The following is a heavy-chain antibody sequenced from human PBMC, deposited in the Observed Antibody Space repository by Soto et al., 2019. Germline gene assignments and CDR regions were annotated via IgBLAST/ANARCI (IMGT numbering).Heavy chain of an antibody. V-gene: IGHV3-7*03. CDR1: GFTFSSSF. CDR2: INQDGGGT. J-gene: IGHJ4*02. CDR3: ARYFSGSGRFFFDY. Sequence: PGGSLRLSCVASGFTFSSSFMGWVRQAPGKGLEWVANINQDGGGTYYVDSVEGRFTISRDNAKDSLYLQMNSLRGEDTAVYYCARYFSGSGRFFFDYWGQGTLVTVSS. D-gene: IGHD6-19*01.